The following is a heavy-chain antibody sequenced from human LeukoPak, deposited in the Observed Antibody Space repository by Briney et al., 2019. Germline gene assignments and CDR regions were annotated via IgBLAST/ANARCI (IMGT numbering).Heavy chain of an antibody. J-gene: IGHJ5*02. CDR3: ASGRGYSSSSRRFDP. Sequence: PSETLSLTCTVSGGSISSYYWSWLRQPPGKGLEWIGYIYYSGSTYYNPSLTSRVTISVDTSKNQFSLKLSSVTAADTAVYYCASGRGYSSSSRRFDPWGQGTLVTVSS. V-gene: IGHV4-59*06. D-gene: IGHD6-6*01. CDR1: GGSISSYY. CDR2: IYYSGST.